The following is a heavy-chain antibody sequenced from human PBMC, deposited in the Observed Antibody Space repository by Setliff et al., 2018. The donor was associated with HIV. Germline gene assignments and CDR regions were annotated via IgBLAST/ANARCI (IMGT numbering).Heavy chain of an antibody. V-gene: IGHV3-30*18. CDR2: ISYDGSEK. Sequence: GSLRLSCAASGFSFSSYGMHWVRQAPGKGLEWVAVISYDGSEKYYADSVKGRFTISRDNSKNTLYLQMNSLRAEDTAVYYCAKEGEWQRSRGYMDVWGKGTTVTAP. CDR1: GFSFSSYG. D-gene: IGHD5-12*01. CDR3: AKEGEWQRSRGYMDV. J-gene: IGHJ6*03.